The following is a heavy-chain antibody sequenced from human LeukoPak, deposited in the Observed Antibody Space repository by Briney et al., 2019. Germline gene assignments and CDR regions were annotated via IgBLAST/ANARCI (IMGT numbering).Heavy chain of an antibody. CDR3: AKFGIRGCTSSTRCYTSFLYYGMDV. CDR1: GYNFLVYW. V-gene: IGHV5-51*01. CDR2: IFPHDSDT. Sequence: PGESLKISCKGSGYNFLVYWIGRVRQMPGKGPELMGLIFPHDSDTRYSLSFDGQVTISVDKSISTAYVQWGSPRASDTAIYYCAKFGIRGCTSSTRCYTSFLYYGMDVWGQGTTVTVSS. D-gene: IGHD2-2*02. J-gene: IGHJ6*02.